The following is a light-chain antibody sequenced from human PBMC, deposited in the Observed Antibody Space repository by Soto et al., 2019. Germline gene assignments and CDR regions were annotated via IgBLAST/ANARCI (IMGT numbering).Light chain of an antibody. CDR1: SSDVGSYNL. CDR3: CSYAGSRV. CDR2: EVS. Sequence: QSALTQPASVSGSRGQSITISCTGTSSDVGSYNLVSWYQQHPGKAPKLMIYEVSKRPSGVSNRFSGSKSGNTASLTISGLQAEDEADYYCCSYAGSRVFGGGTKLTVL. V-gene: IGLV2-23*02. J-gene: IGLJ3*02.